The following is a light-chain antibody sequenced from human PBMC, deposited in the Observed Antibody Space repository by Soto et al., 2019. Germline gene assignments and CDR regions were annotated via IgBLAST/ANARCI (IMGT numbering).Light chain of an antibody. V-gene: IGKV1-17*01. J-gene: IGKJ1*01. CDR2: AAS. Sequence: DMPMTQSPSSLSASVGDRVTIHCRASQGIRDELGWYQQKAGKAPNLLISAASRLQSGVPSRFSGSGSGTEFTLTISSLHPDDFASYYCQQYSRDSTFGQGTKVDIK. CDR3: QQYSRDST. CDR1: QGIRDE.